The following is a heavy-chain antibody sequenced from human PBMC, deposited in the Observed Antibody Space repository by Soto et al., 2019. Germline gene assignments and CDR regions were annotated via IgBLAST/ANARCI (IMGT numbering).Heavy chain of an antibody. D-gene: IGHD6-13*01. V-gene: IGHV4-39*01. Sequence: PSDTLSLTCTVSGGSISSSSYYWGWIRQPPGKGLEWIGSIYYSGSTYYNPSLKSRVTISVDTSKNQFSLKLSSVTAADTAVYYCAGGRYSSRFYYYGMDVWGQGTTVTVSS. CDR3: AGGRYSSRFYYYGMDV. CDR1: GGSISSSSYY. CDR2: IYYSGST. J-gene: IGHJ6*02.